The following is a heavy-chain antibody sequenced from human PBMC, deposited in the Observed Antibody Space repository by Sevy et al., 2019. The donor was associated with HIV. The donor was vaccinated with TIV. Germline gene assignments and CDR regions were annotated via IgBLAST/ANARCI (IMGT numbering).Heavy chain of an antibody. D-gene: IGHD4-17*01. J-gene: IGHJ6*03. V-gene: IGHV3-53*01. CDR3: ARDPPGRMTTYYYFYMDV. CDR1: GFTVSSNY. CDR2: IYSGGST. Sequence: GGSLRLSYAASGFTVSSNYMSWVRQAPGKGLEWVSVIYSGGSTYYADSVKGRFTISGDNSKNTLYLQLNSLRAEDTAVYYCARDPPGRMTTYYYFYMDVWGKGTTVTVSS.